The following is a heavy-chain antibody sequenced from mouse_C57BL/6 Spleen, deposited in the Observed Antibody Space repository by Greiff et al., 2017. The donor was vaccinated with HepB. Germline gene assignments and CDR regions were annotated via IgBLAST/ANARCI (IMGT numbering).Heavy chain of an antibody. CDR3: ARGYDYDERTWFAY. J-gene: IGHJ3*01. D-gene: IGHD2-4*01. CDR2: FHPYNDDT. V-gene: IGHV1-47*01. CDR1: GYTFTTYP. Sequence: QVQLKESGAELVKPGASVKMSCKASGYTFTTYPIEWMKQNHGKSLEWIGNFHPYNDDTKYNEKFKGKATLTVEKSSSTVYLELSRLTSDDSAVYYCARGYDYDERTWFAYWGQGTLVTVSA.